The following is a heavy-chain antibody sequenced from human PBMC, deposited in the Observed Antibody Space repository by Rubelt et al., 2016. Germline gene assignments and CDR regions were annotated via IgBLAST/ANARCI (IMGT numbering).Heavy chain of an antibody. V-gene: IGHV4-34*01. D-gene: IGHD3-10*01. J-gene: IGHJ5*02. CDR2: INHSGST. CDR3: ARHSRDYYYGSGSYYS. Sequence: GLEWIGEINHSGSTNYNPSLKSRVTISVDTSKNQFSLKLSSVTAADTAVYYCARHSRDYYYGSGSYYSWGQGTLVTVSS.